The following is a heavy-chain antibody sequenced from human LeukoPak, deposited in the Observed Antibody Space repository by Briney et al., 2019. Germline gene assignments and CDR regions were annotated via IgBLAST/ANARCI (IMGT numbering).Heavy chain of an antibody. J-gene: IGHJ5*02. Sequence: GGSLRLSCAASGFTFSVYYMSWIRQAPGKGLEWVSYISSSGSTIYYADSVKGRFTISRDNAKNSLYLQMNSLRAEDTAVYYCARVGYCSGGSCYRSWFDPWGQGTLVTVSS. CDR1: GFTFSVYY. D-gene: IGHD2-15*01. CDR3: ARVGYCSGGSCYRSWFDP. CDR2: ISSSGSTI. V-gene: IGHV3-11*04.